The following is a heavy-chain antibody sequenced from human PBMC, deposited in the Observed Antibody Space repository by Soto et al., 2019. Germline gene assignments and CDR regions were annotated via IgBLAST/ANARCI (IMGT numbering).Heavy chain of an antibody. CDR1: GYIFTTYG. Sequence: QVHLVQSGAEVKKPGASVKVSCKGSGYIFTTYGITWVRQAPGLGLEWMGWSSAHNGNTNYAQKLQGRVTVTRDTSTSTAYMELRNLRSDDTAVYYCARGRYGDYWGQGALVTVSS. J-gene: IGHJ4*02. CDR3: ARGRYGDY. V-gene: IGHV1-18*01. CDR2: SSAHNGNT. D-gene: IGHD1-1*01.